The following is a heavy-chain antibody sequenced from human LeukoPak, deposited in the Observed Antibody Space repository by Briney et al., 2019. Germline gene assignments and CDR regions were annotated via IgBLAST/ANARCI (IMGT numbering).Heavy chain of an antibody. Sequence: GGSLRLSCAASGFTFSSYEMNWVRQAPGKGLEWVSYISSSGSTIYYADSVKGRFTISRDNAKNSLYLQMNCLRAEDTAVYYCARDRHSSSWEAYYYYYGMDVWGQGTTVTVSS. V-gene: IGHV3-48*03. D-gene: IGHD6-13*01. J-gene: IGHJ6*02. CDR3: ARDRHSSSWEAYYYYYGMDV. CDR2: ISSSGSTI. CDR1: GFTFSSYE.